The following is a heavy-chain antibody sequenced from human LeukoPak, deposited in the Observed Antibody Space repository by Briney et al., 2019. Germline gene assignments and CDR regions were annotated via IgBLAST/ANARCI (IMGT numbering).Heavy chain of an antibody. J-gene: IGHJ4*02. CDR1: GFTVSSNY. V-gene: IGHV3-49*04. CDR3: TSFTMYYYDSSGDY. CDR2: IRSKAYGGTT. D-gene: IGHD3-22*01. Sequence: GVLRLSCAASGFTVSSNYMSWVRQAPGKGLEWVGFIRSKAYGGTTEYAASVKGRFTISRDDSKSIAYLQMNSLKTEDTAVYYCTSFTMYYYDSSGDYWGQGTLVTVSS.